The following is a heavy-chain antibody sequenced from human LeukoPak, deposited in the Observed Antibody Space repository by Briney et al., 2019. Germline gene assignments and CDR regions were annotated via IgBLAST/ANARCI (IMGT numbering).Heavy chain of an antibody. CDR2: IYYSGST. Sequence: SSETLSLTFTVSGGSISSSSYYWGWIRQPPGKGLEWIGSIYYSGSTYYNPSLKSRVTISVDTSKNQFSLKLSSVTAADTAVYYCARDGLWFGELLGAFDIWGQGTMVTVSS. CDR1: GGSISSSSYY. D-gene: IGHD3-10*01. J-gene: IGHJ3*02. CDR3: ARDGLWFGELLGAFDI. V-gene: IGHV4-39*07.